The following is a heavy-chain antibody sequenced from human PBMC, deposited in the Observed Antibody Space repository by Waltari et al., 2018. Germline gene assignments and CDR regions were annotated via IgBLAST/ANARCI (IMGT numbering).Heavy chain of an antibody. D-gene: IGHD6-6*01. V-gene: IGHV4-61*02. Sequence: QVQLQESGPGLVKPSQTLSLICTVSGGSITSGTFHRPWIRQPAGKGLEWIGRIYTTGTTTYNPSLRSRVTILVDTSNNHFSLRLSSVTAADTAVYYCAREPSVAARSYWYFDLWGRGTLVTVSS. CDR1: GGSITSGTFH. J-gene: IGHJ2*01. CDR2: IYTTGTT. CDR3: AREPSVAARSYWYFDL.